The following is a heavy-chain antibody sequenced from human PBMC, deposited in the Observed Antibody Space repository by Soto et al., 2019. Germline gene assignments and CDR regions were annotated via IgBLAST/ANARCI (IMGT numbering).Heavy chain of an antibody. Sequence: SENLSLTCTVSGGSISSGNYYWSWIRQPPGKGLEWIGFISYSGTTHYSASLRSRVSISVDTSKNQFSLDLSSVTAADTAVYYCATMGTPVTGLYYFDYWGQGTLVT. CDR3: ATMGTPVTGLYYFDY. CDR2: ISYSGTT. D-gene: IGHD1-7*01. V-gene: IGHV4-30-4*01. CDR1: GGSISSGNYY. J-gene: IGHJ4*02.